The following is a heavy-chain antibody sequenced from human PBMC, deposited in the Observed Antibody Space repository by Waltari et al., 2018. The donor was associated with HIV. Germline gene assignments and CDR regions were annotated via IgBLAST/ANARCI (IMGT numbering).Heavy chain of an antibody. Sequence: VQLVQSGAEVKKPGSSVRVSCKASGDTLSHYAVSWVRQAPGQGLEWMGRIIPAMGIARHKENFQGRVKINADKSTNSAYMELGGLRSEDTALYFCTLGRIDDIRSGRENLGGFDPWGPGTLVTVSS. CDR2: IIPAMGIA. CDR3: TLGRIDDIRSGRENLGGFDP. CDR1: GDTLSHYA. D-gene: IGHD3-3*01. V-gene: IGHV1-69*04. J-gene: IGHJ5*02.